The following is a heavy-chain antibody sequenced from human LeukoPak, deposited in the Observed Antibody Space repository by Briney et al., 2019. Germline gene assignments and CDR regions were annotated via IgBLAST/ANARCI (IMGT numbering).Heavy chain of an antibody. CDR3: AKYSHDSSGSYDY. V-gene: IGHV3-23*01. Sequence: GGSLRLSCAASGFTFSDYGMSWVRQAPGKGLEWVSAISGSDVSTYYADSMKGRFTISRDNSKNTLYLQMNSLRAEDTAVYYCAKYSHDSSGSYDYWGQGTLVTVSS. CDR2: ISGSDVST. CDR1: GFTFSDYG. D-gene: IGHD3-22*01. J-gene: IGHJ4*02.